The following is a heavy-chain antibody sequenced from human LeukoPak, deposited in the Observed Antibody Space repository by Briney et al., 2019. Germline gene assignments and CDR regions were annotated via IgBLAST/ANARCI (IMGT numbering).Heavy chain of an antibody. J-gene: IGHJ4*02. D-gene: IGHD6-6*01. CDR1: GGSISSYH. Sequence: PSETLSLTCTVSGGSISSYHWSWIRQPAGKGLEWIGRIYTSGSTNYNPSLKSRVTMSVDTSKNQFSLKLSSVTAADTAVYYCARTWGDSSSYYFDYWGQGTLVTVSS. V-gene: IGHV4-4*07. CDR2: IYTSGST. CDR3: ARTWGDSSSYYFDY.